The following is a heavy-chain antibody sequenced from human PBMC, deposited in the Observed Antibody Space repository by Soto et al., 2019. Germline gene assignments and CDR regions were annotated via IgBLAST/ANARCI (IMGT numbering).Heavy chain of an antibody. D-gene: IGHD3-3*01. CDR2: IHHSGST. CDR3: ARGVDSWSGYLF. J-gene: IGHJ4*02. V-gene: IGHV4-34*01. CDR1: GGSFCGYY. Sequence: PSETLSLTCALYGGSFCGYYWSWMRQSPGKGLEWIGEIHHSGSTKYNPSLKSRVSLSVDTSTKHFSLKLTSVTAADRGVYYCARGVDSWSGYLFWGQGTPVTVSS.